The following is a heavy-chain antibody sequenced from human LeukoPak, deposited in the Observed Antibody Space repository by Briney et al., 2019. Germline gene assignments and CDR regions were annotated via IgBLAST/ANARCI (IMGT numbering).Heavy chain of an antibody. D-gene: IGHD4-17*01. CDR2: IYHSGST. CDR1: GYSISSGYY. CDR3: ARDRDDYGDYVIYYYGMDV. V-gene: IGHV4-38-2*02. Sequence: KSSETLSLTCTVSGYSISSGYYWGWIRQPPGKGLEWIGSIYHSGSTYYNPSLKSRVTISVDTSKNQFSLKLSSVTAADTAVYYCARDRDDYGDYVIYYYGMDVWGKGTTVTVSS. J-gene: IGHJ6*04.